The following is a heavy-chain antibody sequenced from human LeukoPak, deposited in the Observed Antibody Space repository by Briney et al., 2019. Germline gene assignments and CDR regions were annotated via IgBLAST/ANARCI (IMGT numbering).Heavy chain of an antibody. D-gene: IGHD6-19*01. Sequence: GGSPRLSCAASGFTISSYAMSSVRQAPGKGLEWVSAISGSGGSTYYADSVKGRFTISRDNSKNTLYLQMNSLRAEDTAVYYCAKGSNNGYSSGWYAAEYFQHWGQGTLVTVSS. CDR2: ISGSGGST. J-gene: IGHJ1*01. V-gene: IGHV3-23*01. CDR3: AKGSNNGYSSGWYAAEYFQH. CDR1: GFTISSYA.